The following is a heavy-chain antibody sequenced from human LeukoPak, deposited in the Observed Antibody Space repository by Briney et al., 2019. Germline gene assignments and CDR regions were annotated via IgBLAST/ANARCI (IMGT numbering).Heavy chain of an antibody. Sequence: SETLSLTCTVSGGSISSGSYYWSWIRQPAGKGLEWIGRIYTSGSTNYNPSLKSRVTISVDTSKNQFSLKLSSVTAADTAVYYCARRIGDILTGYYYGMDVWGQGTTVTVSS. CDR2: IYTSGST. CDR1: GGSISSGSYY. D-gene: IGHD3-9*01. CDR3: ARRIGDILTGYYYGMDV. V-gene: IGHV4-61*02. J-gene: IGHJ6*02.